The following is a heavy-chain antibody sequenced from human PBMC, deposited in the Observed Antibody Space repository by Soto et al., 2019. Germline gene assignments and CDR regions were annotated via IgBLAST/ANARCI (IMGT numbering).Heavy chain of an antibody. V-gene: IGHV4-39*01. CDR1: GCPIRTSSYH. CDR2: IYYSGST. CDR3: ARVHCGGDCYVDY. Sequence: SETLSLTYNNSGCPIRTSSYHWGWIRQPPGKGLEWIGSIYYSGSTYYNPSLKSRVTISVDTSKNQFSLKLSSVTAADTAVYYCARVHCGGDCYVDYWGQGTLVTVS. J-gene: IGHJ4*02. D-gene: IGHD2-21*02.